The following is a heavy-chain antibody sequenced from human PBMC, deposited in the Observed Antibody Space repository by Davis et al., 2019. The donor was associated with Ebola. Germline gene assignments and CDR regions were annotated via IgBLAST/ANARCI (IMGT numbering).Heavy chain of an antibody. J-gene: IGHJ4*02. CDR2: VDPEDGET. D-gene: IGHD1-26*01. CDR3: AVGWGAKGTLAY. CDR1: GYTLTEFS. V-gene: IGHV1-24*01. Sequence: ASVQVSCKVSGYTLTEFSMHWVRQAPGKGLEWMGGVDPEDGETIYAQKFQGRVTMTEDTSTDTAYMELSSLRSEDTAVYYCAVGWGAKGTLAYWGQGTLVTVSS.